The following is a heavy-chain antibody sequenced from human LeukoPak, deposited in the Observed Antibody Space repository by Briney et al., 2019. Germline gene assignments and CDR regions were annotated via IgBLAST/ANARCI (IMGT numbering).Heavy chain of an antibody. CDR2: IYYSGST. J-gene: IGHJ5*02. D-gene: IGHD6-13*01. CDR1: GGSFSGYY. CDR3: ARHSPPYYSSSSNWFDP. V-gene: IGHV4-34*01. Sequence: SETLSLTCAVYGGSFSGYYWSWIRQPPGKGLEWIGSIYYSGSTYYNPSLKSRVTISVDTSKNQFSLKLSSVTAADTAVYYCARHSPPYYSSSSNWFDPWGQGTLVTVSS.